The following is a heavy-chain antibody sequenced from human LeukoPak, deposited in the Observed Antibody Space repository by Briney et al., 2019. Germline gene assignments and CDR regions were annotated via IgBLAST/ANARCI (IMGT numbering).Heavy chain of an antibody. Sequence: SETLSLTCTVSGGSISSSSYYWGWIRQPPGKGLEWIGTIYYSGSTYYNPSLKSRVTTSVDTSKNEFSLNLSSVTAADTAVYYCARAGTNLGDYDYWGQGTLVTVSS. V-gene: IGHV4-39*07. CDR1: GGSISSSSYY. D-gene: IGHD4-17*01. CDR2: IYYSGST. J-gene: IGHJ4*02. CDR3: ARAGTNLGDYDY.